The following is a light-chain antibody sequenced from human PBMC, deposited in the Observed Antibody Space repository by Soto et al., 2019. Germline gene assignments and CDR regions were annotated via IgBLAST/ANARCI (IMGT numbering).Light chain of an antibody. CDR2: DAS. V-gene: IGKV3-11*01. J-gene: IGKJ3*01. CDR3: QQRSNWPIT. CDR1: QSVSSY. Sequence: EIVLTQSPATLSLSPGERATLSCRASQSVSSYLAWYQQKPGQAPRLLIYDASNRATGIPARFSGSGSGTDFTLTISSLEPEDFAVYYCQQRSNWPITXGPGTKVDIK.